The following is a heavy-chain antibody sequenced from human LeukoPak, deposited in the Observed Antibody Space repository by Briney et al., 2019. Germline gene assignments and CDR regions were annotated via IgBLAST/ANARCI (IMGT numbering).Heavy chain of an antibody. CDR1: GFTFTIYW. V-gene: IGHV3-7*04. Sequence: PGGSLRLSCGASGFTFTIYWMSWVRQAPGKGLEWVANIKQDGSVKYYVESVRGRFTISRDNAENSLYLQMNSLRAEDTAVYYCARAGPGSGSYFNYWGQGTLVTVSS. D-gene: IGHD3-10*01. CDR3: ARAGPGSGSYFNY. CDR2: IKQDGSVK. J-gene: IGHJ4*02.